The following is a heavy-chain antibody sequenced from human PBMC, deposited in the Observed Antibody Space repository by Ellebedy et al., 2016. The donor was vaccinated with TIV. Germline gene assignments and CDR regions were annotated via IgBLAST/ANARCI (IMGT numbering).Heavy chain of an antibody. J-gene: IGHJ4*02. Sequence: AASVKVSCKASGYTFTSYGLSWVRQAPGQGLEWMGWINTYNGKTKFAQKVQGRVTMTTDTSPSTAYMELRSLRSDDTAVYYCTRDRGSYAYDYWGRGTLVTVSS. D-gene: IGHD3-16*01. CDR1: GYTFTSYG. CDR2: INTYNGKT. V-gene: IGHV1-18*04. CDR3: TRDRGSYAYDY.